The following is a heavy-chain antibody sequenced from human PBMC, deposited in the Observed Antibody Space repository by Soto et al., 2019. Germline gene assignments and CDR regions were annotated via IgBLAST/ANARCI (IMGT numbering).Heavy chain of an antibody. Sequence: GGSLRLSCAASGFTFSSYAMSWVRQAPGKGLEWVSVISGSDDSTYYAGSVKGRFTISRDNSKNTLYLQMNSLRAEDTAVYYCAKRSSSSTSDYWGQGTLVTVSS. CDR1: GFTFSSYA. CDR3: AKRSSSSTSDY. D-gene: IGHD6-6*01. CDR2: ISGSDDST. J-gene: IGHJ4*02. V-gene: IGHV3-23*01.